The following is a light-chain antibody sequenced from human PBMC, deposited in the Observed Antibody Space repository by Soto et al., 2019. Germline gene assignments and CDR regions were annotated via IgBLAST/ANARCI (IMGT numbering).Light chain of an antibody. Sequence: DIVMTQSPDSLAVSLGERATINCKSSQSVFHSSSRKNNLAWYQQKPGQPPKLLIYGASTRESGVPERFSGSGSGTDFTLSISSLQAEDVVVYYCHQYYIAPWTFGQGTKVDIK. J-gene: IGKJ1*01. V-gene: IGKV4-1*01. CDR3: HQYYIAPWT. CDR1: QSVFHSSSRKNN. CDR2: GAS.